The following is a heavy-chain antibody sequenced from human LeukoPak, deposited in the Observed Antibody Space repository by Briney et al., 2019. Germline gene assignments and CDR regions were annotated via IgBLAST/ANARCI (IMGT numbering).Heavy chain of an antibody. D-gene: IGHD6-13*01. V-gene: IGHV1-18*01. Sequence: GASVKVSCKASGHTFTSYGISWVRQAPGQGLEWMGWISAYNGNTNYAQKLQGRVTMTTDTSTSTAYMELRSLRSDDTAVYYCASSMYPLSSSWYEGGWFDPWGQGTLVTVSS. CDR3: ASSMYPLSSSWYEGGWFDP. CDR2: ISAYNGNT. CDR1: GHTFTSYG. J-gene: IGHJ5*02.